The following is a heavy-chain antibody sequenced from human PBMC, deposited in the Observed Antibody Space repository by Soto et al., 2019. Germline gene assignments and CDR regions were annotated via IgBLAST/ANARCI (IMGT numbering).Heavy chain of an antibody. CDR3: AKGEVRGIIPSYFDY. V-gene: IGHV3-23*01. Sequence: WGSLRLSCAASGFTFTTYAMSWVRQAPGKGLDWVSAISGNGGSTYYADSVKGRFTISRDNSKNTLYLQMNSLRAEDTAVYYCAKGEVRGIIPSYFDYWGLGTLVTVSS. D-gene: IGHD3-10*01. CDR2: ISGNGGST. J-gene: IGHJ4*02. CDR1: GFTFTTYA.